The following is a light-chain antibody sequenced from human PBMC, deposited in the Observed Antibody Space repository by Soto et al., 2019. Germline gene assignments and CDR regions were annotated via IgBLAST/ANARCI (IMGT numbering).Light chain of an antibody. CDR1: QTISSW. J-gene: IGKJ1*01. CDR2: KAS. CDR3: QHYNSYSEA. V-gene: IGKV1-5*03. Sequence: DIQMPQPPSPLSGSVGDRVTITCLASQTISSWLAWYQQKPGKAPKLLIYKASTLKSGVPSRFSGSGSGTECTLTISSLQPDDVATYYCQHYNSYSEALGQGTKVDI.